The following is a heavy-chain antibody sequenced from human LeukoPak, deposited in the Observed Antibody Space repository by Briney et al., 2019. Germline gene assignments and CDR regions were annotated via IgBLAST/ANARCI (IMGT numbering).Heavy chain of an antibody. CDR1: GYNFISYG. J-gene: IGHJ4*02. D-gene: IGHD2-2*01. CDR2: ISVYNGNT. CDR3: ARIEDIVVVPAAFFDY. Sequence: ASVKVSCKASGYNFISYGISWVRQAPGQGLEWMGWISVYNGNTKYAQKLQGRVTMTTDTSTSTAYMELRSLRFDDTAVYYCARIEDIVVVPAAFFDYWGQGTLVTVSS. V-gene: IGHV1-18*01.